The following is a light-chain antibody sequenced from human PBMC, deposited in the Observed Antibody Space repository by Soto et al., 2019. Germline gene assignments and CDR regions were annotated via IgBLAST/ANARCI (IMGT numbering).Light chain of an antibody. CDR2: DAS. CDR1: QSVRSSY. J-gene: IGKJ1*01. CDR3: QQYGSSPWT. V-gene: IGKV3-20*01. Sequence: EIVLSQSPGTLSLSPGERATLSCRASQSVRSSYLAWYQQKPGQAPRLLIYDASNRATGIPARFSGSGSGTDFTLTISSLEPEDFAVYYCQQYGSSPWTFGQGTKVDIK.